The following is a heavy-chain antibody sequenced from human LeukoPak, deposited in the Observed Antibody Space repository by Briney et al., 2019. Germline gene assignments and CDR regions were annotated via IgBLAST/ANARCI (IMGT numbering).Heavy chain of an antibody. CDR1: GYTFTSYY. J-gene: IGHJ4*02. CDR3: VRKKGDLEGYLDY. V-gene: IGHV1-46*01. D-gene: IGHD3-16*01. CDR2: INPSGGST. Sequence: GASVKVSCKASGYTFTSYYMHWVRQAPGQGLEWMGIINPSGGSTSYAQKFQGRVTMTSDTSTSTVYMELSSLRSEDTAVYYFVRKKGDLEGYLDYWGQGSLVTVSS.